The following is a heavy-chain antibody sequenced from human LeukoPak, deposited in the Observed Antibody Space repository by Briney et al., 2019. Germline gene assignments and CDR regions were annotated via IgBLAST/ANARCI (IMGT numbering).Heavy chain of an antibody. J-gene: IGHJ6*02. Sequence: SETLSLTCTGSGGSISSYYWSWIRQPAGKGLEWIGRIYTSWSTNYNPSLKSRVTMSVDTSKNQFSLKLSSVTAADTAVYYCAREEGSGSLYYYYGMDVWGQGTTVTVSS. D-gene: IGHD3-10*01. CDR3: AREEGSGSLYYYYGMDV. V-gene: IGHV4-4*07. CDR1: GGSISSYY. CDR2: IYTSWST.